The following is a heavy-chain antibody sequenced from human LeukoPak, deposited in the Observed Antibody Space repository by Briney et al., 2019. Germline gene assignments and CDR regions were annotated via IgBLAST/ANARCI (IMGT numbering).Heavy chain of an antibody. CDR2: INPNSGGR. J-gene: IGHJ6*03. V-gene: IGHV1-2*02. CDR1: GYTFTGYY. CDR3: ARDQYQLPSYYYYMDV. Sequence: GASVKVSCKASGYTFTGYYMHWVRQAPGQGLEWMGWINPNSGGRNYAQKFQGRVTTTRDTSISTAYMELNRLRSDDTAVYYCARDQYQLPSYYYYMDVWGKGTTVTVSS. D-gene: IGHD2-2*01.